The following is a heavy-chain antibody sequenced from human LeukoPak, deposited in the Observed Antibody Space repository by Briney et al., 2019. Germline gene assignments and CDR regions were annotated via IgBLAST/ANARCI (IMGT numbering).Heavy chain of an antibody. CDR2: INPNSGGT. V-gene: IGHV1-2*04. D-gene: IGHD1-26*01. CDR1: GYTFTGYY. J-gene: IGHJ6*02. CDR3: AREYRGDGSYGMYYYGMDV. Sequence: ASVKVSCKASGYTFTGYYMHWVRQAPGQGLEWMGWINPNSGGTNYAQKFQGWVTMTRDTSISTACMELSRLRSDDTAVYYCAREYRGDGSYGMYYYGMDVWGQGTTVTVSS.